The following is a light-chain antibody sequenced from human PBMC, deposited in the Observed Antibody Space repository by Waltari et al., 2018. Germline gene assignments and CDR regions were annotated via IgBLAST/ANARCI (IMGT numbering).Light chain of an antibody. CDR1: QSVSS. V-gene: IGKV3-11*01. J-gene: IGKJ5*01. Sequence: EFVLTQSPATLSLSPGGRATLSCRASQSVSSLAWYQQKPGQAPTLLIYDASTRATGITARFSGSGSGTDFTLSISSVEPEDFAVYYCHQRSSWPTFGQGTRLEIE. CDR3: HQRSSWPT. CDR2: DAS.